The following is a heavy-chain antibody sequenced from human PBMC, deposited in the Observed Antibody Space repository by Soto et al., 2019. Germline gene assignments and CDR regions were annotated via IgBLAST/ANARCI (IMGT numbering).Heavy chain of an antibody. J-gene: IGHJ1*01. CDR1: GYSFTTYW. CDR2: IYPGESRT. D-gene: IGHD6-13*01. CDR3: ARFKYSTPVRYFLH. Sequence: GESLKISCKASGYSFTTYWIGWVRQMPGKGLEWMGGIYPGESRTTYSPSFQGQVTISADRSVNTAYLQWSSLQASDTAMYYCARFKYSTPVRYFLHWGQGTQVTVSS. V-gene: IGHV5-51*01.